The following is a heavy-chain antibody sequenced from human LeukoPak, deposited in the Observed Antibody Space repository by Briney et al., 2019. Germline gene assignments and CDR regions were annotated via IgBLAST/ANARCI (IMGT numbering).Heavy chain of an antibody. D-gene: IGHD3-22*01. V-gene: IGHV3-74*01. CDR1: GFTFSSYW. CDR2: INSDGSST. CDR3: ARAYYYDSSSYYRNHFDY. J-gene: IGHJ4*02. Sequence: AGGSLRLSCAASGFTFSSYWMHCVRQAPGKGLVWVSRINSDGSSTSYADSVKGRFTISRDNAKNTLYLQMNSLRAEDTAVYYCARAYYYDSSSYYRNHFDYWGQGTLVTVSS.